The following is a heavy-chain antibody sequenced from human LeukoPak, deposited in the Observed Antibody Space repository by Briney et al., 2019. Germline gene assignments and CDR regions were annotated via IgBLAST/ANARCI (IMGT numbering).Heavy chain of an antibody. J-gene: IGHJ4*02. CDR1: GFTFRGYW. CDR3: ARRPGSFDY. V-gene: IGHV3-7*04. Sequence: PGGSLRLSCAASGFTFRGYWMSWVRQAPGKGLEWVANINEDGSDKTYVDSVKGRFTISRDNAKNSLYLQMNSLRAEDTAVYYCARRPGSFDYWGQGTLVTVSS. CDR2: INEDGSDK.